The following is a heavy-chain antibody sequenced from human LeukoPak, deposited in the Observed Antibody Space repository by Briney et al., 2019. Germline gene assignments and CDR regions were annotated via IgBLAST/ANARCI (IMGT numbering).Heavy chain of an antibody. CDR3: ARQGGSIVVVTAYDY. Sequence: GASLQISCKGSGSRFTSYWIGWVRQMPGKGLEWMGIIYPGDSDTRYSPSFQGQVTISADKSISTAYLQWSSLKASDTAMYYCARQGGSIVVVTAYDYWGQGTLVTVSS. V-gene: IGHV5-51*01. CDR2: IYPGDSDT. D-gene: IGHD3-22*01. CDR1: GSRFTSYW. J-gene: IGHJ4*02.